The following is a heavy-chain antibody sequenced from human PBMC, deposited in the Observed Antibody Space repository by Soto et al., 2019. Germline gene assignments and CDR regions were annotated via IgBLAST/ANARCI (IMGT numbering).Heavy chain of an antibody. J-gene: IGHJ4*02. CDR2: TSFDGGNK. CDR1: GFTFSDYG. D-gene: IGHD3-3*01. CDR3: ARDKRDLRFLEWSYYFDY. V-gene: IGHV3-30*03. Sequence: GGSLRLSCAASGFTFSDYGIHWVRQAPGKGLEWVAVTSFDGGNKYYADSVKGRFTISRDSSKNTLYLQLNSLRAEDTAVYYCARDKRDLRFLEWSYYFDYWGQGTLVTVSS.